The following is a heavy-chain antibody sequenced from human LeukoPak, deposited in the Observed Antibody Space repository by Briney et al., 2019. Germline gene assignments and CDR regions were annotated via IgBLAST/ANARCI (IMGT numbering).Heavy chain of an antibody. V-gene: IGHV3-11*01. D-gene: IGHD2-8*02. Sequence: PGGSLRLSCAASGFTFSDYYMSWIRKAPGKGLEWISYISGNDPTIYYADSVRGRFTVSRDNAENSLYLQMNSLRAEDTAVYYCARVSSTGYGVSSGLFYWGQGTLVTVSS. J-gene: IGHJ4*02. CDR2: ISGNDPTI. CDR3: ARVSSTGYGVSSGLFY. CDR1: GFTFSDYY.